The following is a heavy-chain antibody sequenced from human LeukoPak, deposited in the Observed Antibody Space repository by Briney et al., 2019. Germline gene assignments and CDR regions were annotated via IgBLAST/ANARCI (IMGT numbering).Heavy chain of an antibody. V-gene: IGHV4-39*01. Sequence: SETLSLTCTVSGGSISSSSYYWGWIRQPPGKGLEWIGSIYYSGSTYYNPSLKSRVTISVDTSKNQFSLKLSSVTAADTAVYYCARLSPSRVVTAMDHDYWGQGTLVTVSS. CDR1: GGSISSSSYY. CDR2: IYYSGST. CDR3: ARLSPSRVVTAMDHDY. D-gene: IGHD2-21*02. J-gene: IGHJ4*02.